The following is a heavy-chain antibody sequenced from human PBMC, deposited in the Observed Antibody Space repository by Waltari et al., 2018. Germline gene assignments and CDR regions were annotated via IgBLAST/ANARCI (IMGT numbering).Heavy chain of an antibody. V-gene: IGHV4-4*07. CDR2: IYTSGST. CDR1: GGSISSYY. CDR3: ARDRVVPDYYYYYMDV. J-gene: IGHJ6*03. Sequence: QVQLQESGPGLVKPSETLSLTCTVSGGSISSYYWSWIRQPAGKGLEWIGRIYTSGSTNYHPSLKSRVTMSVDTSKNQFSLKLSSVTAADTAVYYCARDRVVPDYYYYYMDVWGKGTTVTISS. D-gene: IGHD2-2*01.